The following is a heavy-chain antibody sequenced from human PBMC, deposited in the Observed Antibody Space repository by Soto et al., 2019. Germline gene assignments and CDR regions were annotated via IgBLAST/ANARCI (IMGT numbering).Heavy chain of an antibody. CDR2: IYYSGST. Sequence: ASETLSLTCTVSGGSISSYCWSWIRQPPGKGLEWIGYIYYSGSTNYNPSLKSRVTISVDTSKNQFSLKLSSVTAADTAVYYCARGASRSYYYDSSGPAHDYWGQGTLVTVSS. J-gene: IGHJ4*02. CDR1: GGSISSYC. D-gene: IGHD3-22*01. CDR3: ARGASRSYYYDSSGPAHDY. V-gene: IGHV4-59*01.